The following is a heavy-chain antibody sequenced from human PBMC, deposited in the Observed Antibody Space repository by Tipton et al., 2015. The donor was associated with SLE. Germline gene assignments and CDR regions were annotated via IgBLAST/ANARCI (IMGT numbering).Heavy chain of an antibody. CDR3: ARDPKY. V-gene: IGHV4-34*01. J-gene: IGHJ4*02. CDR2: INHSGFT. CDR1: GGSLSGYA. Sequence: TLSLTCAVNGGSLSGYAWSWIRQPPGKGLEWIGEINHSGFTNYRPSLKSRVTMSADRSTNQLSLKLSSVTAADTAVYYCARDPKYWGQGTLVIVSS.